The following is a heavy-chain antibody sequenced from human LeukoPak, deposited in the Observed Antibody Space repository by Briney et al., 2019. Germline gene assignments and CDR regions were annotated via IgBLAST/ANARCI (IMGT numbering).Heavy chain of an antibody. CDR1: GFTVSDNY. CDR3: AREGPSLYDRGAIDI. Sequence: GGSLRLSCTASGFTVSDNYMSWVRPAPGKGLEWVLVIYSSGTTYYADSVKGRFTISRDNSKNTLYLQMNSLRVEDTAVYYCAREGPSLYDRGAIDIWGQGTMVTVSS. V-gene: IGHV3-66*01. D-gene: IGHD3-22*01. J-gene: IGHJ3*02. CDR2: IYSSGTT.